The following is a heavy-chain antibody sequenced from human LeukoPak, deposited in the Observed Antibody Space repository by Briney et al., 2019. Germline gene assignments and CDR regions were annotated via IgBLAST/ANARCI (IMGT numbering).Heavy chain of an antibody. CDR2: IRYDGSNK. V-gene: IGHV3-30*02. CDR3: AKAYTVRGSFDY. D-gene: IGHD3-10*01. Sequence: GGSLRLSCAASGFTFSSYGMHWVRQAPGKGLEWVAFIRYDGSNKHYADSVKGRFTISRDNSKNTLYLQMNSLRAEDTAVYYCAKAYTVRGSFDYWGQGTLVTVSS. CDR1: GFTFSSYG. J-gene: IGHJ4*02.